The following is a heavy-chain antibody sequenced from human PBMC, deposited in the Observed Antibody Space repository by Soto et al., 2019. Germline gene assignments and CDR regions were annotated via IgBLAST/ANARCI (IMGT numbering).Heavy chain of an antibody. CDR3: ARPLITNWFDP. CDR1: GGSIGSSSYY. V-gene: IGHV4-39*01. Sequence: PSETLSLTCTVSGGSIGSSSYYWGWIRQPPGKGLEWIGSIYYSGSTYYNPSLKSRVTISVDTSKNQFSLKLSSVTAADTAVYYCARPLITNWFDPWGQGTLVTVSS. D-gene: IGHD3-22*01. J-gene: IGHJ5*02. CDR2: IYYSGST.